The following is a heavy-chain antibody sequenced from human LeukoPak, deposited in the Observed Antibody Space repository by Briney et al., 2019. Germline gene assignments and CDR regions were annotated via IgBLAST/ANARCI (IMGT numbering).Heavy chain of an antibody. Sequence: PSETLSLTCTASGGSISSSSYYWGWIRQPPGKGLEWIGSIYYSGSTYYNPSLKSRVTISVDTSKNQFSLKLSSVTAADTAVYYCARVAPGYYYYMDVWGKGTTVTVSS. CDR1: GGSISSSSYY. CDR3: ARVAPGYYYYMDV. V-gene: IGHV4-39*07. J-gene: IGHJ6*03. CDR2: IYYSGST.